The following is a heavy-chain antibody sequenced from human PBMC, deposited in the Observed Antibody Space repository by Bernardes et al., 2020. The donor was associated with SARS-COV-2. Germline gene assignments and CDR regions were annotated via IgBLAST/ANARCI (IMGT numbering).Heavy chain of an antibody. V-gene: IGHV3-11*01. D-gene: IGHD5-18*01. CDR1: GFTFSDYY. CDR2: ISRSGRVI. CDR3: ARTDGSFGSNGAFDS. Sequence: GGSLRLSCAASGFTFSDYYMSWIRQAPGKGLACVSYISRSGRVIYYADSVKGRFTISRDNAKYSLYLQMNSLRAEDTAVYYCARTDGSFGSNGAFDSWGQGRMVTVSS. J-gene: IGHJ3*02.